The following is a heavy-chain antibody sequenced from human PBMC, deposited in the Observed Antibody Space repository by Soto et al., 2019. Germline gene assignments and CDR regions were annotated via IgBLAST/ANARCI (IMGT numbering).Heavy chain of an antibody. CDR3: AKDTVPVATPWFDP. Sequence: EVQLLESGGGLVQPGGSLRLSCAASGFTFSNYAMSWVRQAPGKGLEWVSTLSGSGGSTYYADSVKGRFTISRDNSKNTLYLQMNSLRAEDTAVYYWAKDTVPVATPWFDPWGQGTLGTVSS. CDR2: LSGSGGST. J-gene: IGHJ5*02. V-gene: IGHV3-23*01. D-gene: IGHD2-2*01. CDR1: GFTFSNYA.